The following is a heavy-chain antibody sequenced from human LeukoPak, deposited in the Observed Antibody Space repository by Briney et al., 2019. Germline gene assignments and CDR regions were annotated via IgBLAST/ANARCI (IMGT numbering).Heavy chain of an antibody. CDR3: VRGPRFCSSTSCYVDWFDP. Sequence: SETLSLTCTVSGDSISSFYWSWIRQPAGKGLEWIGRIYSSGSTNYNPSLESRVTMSVDTSKNQLSLKLSSVTAADTAVYYCVRGPRFCSSTSCYVDWFDPWGQGTLVTVSS. CDR1: GDSISSFY. CDR2: IYSSGST. J-gene: IGHJ5*02. D-gene: IGHD2-2*01. V-gene: IGHV4-4*07.